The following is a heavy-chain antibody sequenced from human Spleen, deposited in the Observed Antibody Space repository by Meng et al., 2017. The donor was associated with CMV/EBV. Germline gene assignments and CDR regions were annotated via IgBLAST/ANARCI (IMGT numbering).Heavy chain of an antibody. Sequence: SWKAAGNTFTAYYIHWGRQAPGQGLEWMGRINPNSGDTDYAQKFQGRVTMTRDTSISTAHLELSRLKSDDTAVYYCARVVYSSHFDYWGQGTLVTVSS. CDR1: GNTFTAYY. J-gene: IGHJ4*02. D-gene: IGHD6-19*01. CDR2: INPNSGDT. CDR3: ARVVYSSHFDY. V-gene: IGHV1-2*06.